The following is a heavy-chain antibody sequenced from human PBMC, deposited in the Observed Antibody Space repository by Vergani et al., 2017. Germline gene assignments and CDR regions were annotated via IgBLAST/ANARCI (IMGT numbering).Heavy chain of an antibody. CDR3: AREVGRVANEDDAFDI. CDR2: IYYSGST. V-gene: IGHV4-31*03. CDR1: GGSISSGGYY. D-gene: IGHD3-3*01. Sequence: QVQLQESGPGLVKPSQTLSLTCTVSGGSISSGGYYWSWIRQHPGKGLEWIGYIYYSGSTYYNPSLKSRVTISVDTSKNQFSLKLSSVTAADTAVYYCAREVGRVANEDDAFDIWGQGTMVTVSS. J-gene: IGHJ3*02.